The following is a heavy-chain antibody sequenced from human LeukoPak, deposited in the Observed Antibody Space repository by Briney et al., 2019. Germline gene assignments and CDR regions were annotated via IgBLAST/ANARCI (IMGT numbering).Heavy chain of an antibody. Sequence: SETMSLTCTVSGGSISSSSYYWGWIRQPPGKGLEWIGSIYYSGSTYYNPSLKSRVTISVDTSKTQFALKLSSVTAADTAVYYCARGRHIVVTPWFDPWGQGTLVTASS. CDR2: IYYSGST. D-gene: IGHD2-21*01. V-gene: IGHV4-39*01. CDR3: ARGRHIVVTPWFDP. CDR1: GGSISSSSYY. J-gene: IGHJ5*02.